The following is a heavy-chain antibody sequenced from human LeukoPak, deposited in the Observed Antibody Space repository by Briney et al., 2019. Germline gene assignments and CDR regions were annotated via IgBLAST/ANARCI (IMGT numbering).Heavy chain of an antibody. J-gene: IGHJ4*02. D-gene: IGHD3-10*01. Sequence: PGGSLRLSCAASGFTFSSYGMHWVRQAPGKGLERVAEIWYDRSNKYYADSVKGRFTISRDNSKNTLYLQMNSLRAEDTAVYYCARGLLWFGELSPTLDYWGQGTLVTVSS. CDR3: ARGLLWFGELSPTLDY. CDR2: IWYDRSNK. CDR1: GFTFSSYG. V-gene: IGHV3-33*01.